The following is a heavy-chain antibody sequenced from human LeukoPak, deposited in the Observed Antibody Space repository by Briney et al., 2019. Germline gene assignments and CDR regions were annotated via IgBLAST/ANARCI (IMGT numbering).Heavy chain of an antibody. D-gene: IGHD3-10*01. CDR3: ARDPSMVRARAFDI. J-gene: IGHJ3*02. Sequence: GGSLRLPCAASGFDFRSYSMNWVRQAPGKGLEWVSAISPWSDYIYYVDSVKGRFTISRDYAKNSLYLQMNSLRAEDTAVYYCARDPSMVRARAFDIWGQGTMVTVSS. CDR2: ISPWSDYI. CDR1: GFDFRSYS. V-gene: IGHV3-21*01.